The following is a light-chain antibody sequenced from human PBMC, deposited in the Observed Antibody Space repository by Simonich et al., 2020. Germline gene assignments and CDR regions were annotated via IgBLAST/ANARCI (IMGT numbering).Light chain of an antibody. J-gene: IGLJ1*01. Sequence: SSVRTQPPSVSVAPGKTARITCVVNNCGSKSVHWYQQKQGQAPVLGVYDDRDRPSGSPERFSGSNAGNTATLTISRVEAGDEADYYCQVWDSSSDHYVFGTGTKVTVL. CDR1: NCGSKS. V-gene: IGLV3-21*03. CDR2: DDR. CDR3: QVWDSSSDHYV.